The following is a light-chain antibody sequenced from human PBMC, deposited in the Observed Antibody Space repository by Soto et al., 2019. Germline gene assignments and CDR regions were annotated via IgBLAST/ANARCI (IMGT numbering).Light chain of an antibody. V-gene: IGLV1-40*01. CDR2: GNS. Sequence: QAVVTQPPSVSGAPGQRVTISCTGSSSNIGAGYDVHWYQQLPGTAPKLHIYGNSNRPSGVPDRFSGSKSGTSASLAITGLQAEDEADYYCQSYDSSLSGSVFGGGTKLTVL. CDR1: SSNIGAGYD. CDR3: QSYDSSLSGSV. J-gene: IGLJ2*01.